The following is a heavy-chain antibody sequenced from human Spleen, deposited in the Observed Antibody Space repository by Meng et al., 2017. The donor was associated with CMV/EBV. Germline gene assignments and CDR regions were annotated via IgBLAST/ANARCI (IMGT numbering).Heavy chain of an antibody. CDR1: GYTFTSYY. CDR3: ARAGDYSNTPGYYYGMDV. CDR2: INPSGGST. V-gene: IGHV1-46*01. D-gene: IGHD4-11*01. J-gene: IGHJ6*02. Sequence: ASVKVSCKASGYTFTSYYMDWVRQAPGQGLEWMGIINPSGGSTSYAQKFQGRVTMTRDTSTSTVYMELSSLRSEDTAVYYCARAGDYSNTPGYYYGMDVWGQGTTVTVS.